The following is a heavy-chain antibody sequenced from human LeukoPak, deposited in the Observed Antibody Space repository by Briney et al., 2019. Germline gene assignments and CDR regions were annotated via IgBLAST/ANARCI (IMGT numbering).Heavy chain of an antibody. CDR2: ITWDGDST. Sequence: GGSLRLSCAASGFTFDDYAMHWVRQAPGKGLEWVSLITWDGDSTYYADSVKGRFSISRDNSKNYLYLQMNSLRAEDTALYYCAKGTSSWHEFDSWGQGTLVTVSS. D-gene: IGHD6-13*01. CDR1: GFTFDDYA. J-gene: IGHJ4*02. V-gene: IGHV3-43D*03. CDR3: AKGTSSWHEFDS.